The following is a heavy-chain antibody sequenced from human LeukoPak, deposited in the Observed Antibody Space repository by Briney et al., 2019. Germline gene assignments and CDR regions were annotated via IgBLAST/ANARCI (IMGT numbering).Heavy chain of an antibody. CDR3: AKTYCGGDCYSRALAFDI. D-gene: IGHD2-21*02. CDR1: GFTFDDYA. J-gene: IGHJ3*02. Sequence: GGSLRLSCAVSGFTFDDYALHWVRQAPGKGLEWVSLISGDGGSTYYADSVKGRFTISRDNSKNSLYLQMNSLRTEDTALYYCAKTYCGGDCYSRALAFDIWGQGTMVTVSS. V-gene: IGHV3-43*02. CDR2: ISGDGGST.